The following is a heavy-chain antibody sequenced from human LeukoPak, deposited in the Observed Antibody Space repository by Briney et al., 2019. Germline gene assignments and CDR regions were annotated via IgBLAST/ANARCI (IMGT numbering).Heavy chain of an antibody. D-gene: IGHD3-22*01. J-gene: IGHJ4*02. Sequence: SQTLSFTCSVSGGSTSSGVYYWSWIRQPPGKGLEWFGYIYYSGSNYYNPSLRSRVTVSVDTSKIQFSLKLGSVTAAATAVYYCARLTDSSGWVLYYWGQGTLVTVSS. CDR3: ARLTDSSGWVLYY. V-gene: IGHV4-30-4*01. CDR2: IYYSGSN. CDR1: GGSTSSGVYY.